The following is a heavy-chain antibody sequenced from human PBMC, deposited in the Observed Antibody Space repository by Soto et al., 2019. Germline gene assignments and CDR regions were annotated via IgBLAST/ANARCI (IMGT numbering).Heavy chain of an antibody. J-gene: IGHJ6*02. V-gene: IGHV1-2*02. Sequence: ASVKVSCKASGYTFTGYYVHWVRQAPGQGLEWMGWINPNSGDTYLAQRFQGRVTMNRDTSIGTAYMELRGLTSDDTAEYYCSKGGAIVAAGTRVYLYNAMDVWGQGTTVTVSS. CDR2: INPNSGDT. D-gene: IGHD1-26*01. CDR1: GYTFTGYY. CDR3: SKGGAIVAAGTRVYLYNAMDV.